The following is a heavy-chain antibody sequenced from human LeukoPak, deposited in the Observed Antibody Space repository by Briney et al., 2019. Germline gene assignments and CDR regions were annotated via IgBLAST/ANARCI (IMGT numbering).Heavy chain of an antibody. V-gene: IGHV3-23*01. CDR2: ISTYGGSP. J-gene: IGHJ4*02. Sequence: PGGSLRLSCAASGFTFSSYAMSWVRQAPGKGLEWVSSISTYGGSPYNADSVKGRFTISRDNSKNTLYLQMNSLRAEDTAVYYCAKYEMTTTGYFDYWGQGTLVTVSS. CDR1: GFTFSSYA. CDR3: AKYEMTTTGYFDY. D-gene: IGHD5-24*01.